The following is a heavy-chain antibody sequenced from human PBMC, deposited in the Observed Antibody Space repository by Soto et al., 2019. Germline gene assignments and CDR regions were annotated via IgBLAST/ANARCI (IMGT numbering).Heavy chain of an antibody. CDR3: ARDHIYALDV. CDR2: IRSSRSTSSTIM. V-gene: IGHV3-48*01. CDR1: AFTFEGYS. J-gene: IGHJ6*02. Sequence: GGSLRLSCAGSAFTFEGYSMNWVRQAPGKGLEWLSYIRSSRSTSSTIMYYADSVKGRFTISRDNAENSLFLQMNNLRGEDTSFYYCARDHIYALDVCAQGTTVPVSS.